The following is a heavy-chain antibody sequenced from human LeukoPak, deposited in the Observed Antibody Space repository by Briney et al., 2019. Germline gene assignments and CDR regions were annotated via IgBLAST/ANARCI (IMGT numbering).Heavy chain of an antibody. CDR3: ARDTYYYGSGKAYYGMDV. V-gene: IGHV4-34*01. CDR1: GGSFSGYY. Sequence: TPSETLSLTCAVYGGSFSGYYWSWIRQPPGKGLEWIGEINHSGSTNYNPSLKSRVTISVDTSKNQFSLKLSSVTAADTAVYYCARDTYYYGSGKAYYGMDVWGQGTTVTVSS. J-gene: IGHJ6*02. CDR2: INHSGST. D-gene: IGHD3-10*01.